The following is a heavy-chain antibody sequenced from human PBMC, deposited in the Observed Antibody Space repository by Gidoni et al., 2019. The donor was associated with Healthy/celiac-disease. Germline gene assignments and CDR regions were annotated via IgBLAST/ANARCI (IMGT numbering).Heavy chain of an antibody. CDR3: AKVDYGSGSGKTYYYYYGMDV. CDR1: GFTFSSYA. J-gene: IGHJ6*02. D-gene: IGHD3-10*01. V-gene: IGHV3-23*01. CDR2: ISGSGGST. Sequence: EVQLLESGGGLVQPGGSLRLSCAASGFTFSSYAMSWVRQAPGKGLEWVSAISGSGGSTYYADSVKGRFTISRDNSKNTLYLQMNSLRAEDTAVYYCAKVDYGSGSGKTYYYYYGMDVWGQGTTVTVSS.